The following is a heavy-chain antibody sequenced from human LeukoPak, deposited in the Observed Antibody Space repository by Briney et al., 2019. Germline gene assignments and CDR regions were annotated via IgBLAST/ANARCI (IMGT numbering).Heavy chain of an antibody. V-gene: IGHV4-31*03. CDR3: ARTDHGDYDC. D-gene: IGHD4-17*01. CDR2: IYYSGST. CDR1: GGPISSGGYY. J-gene: IGHJ4*02. Sequence: SETLSLTCTVSGGPISSGGYYWSWIRQHPGKGLEWIGYIYYSGSTYYNPSLKSRVTISVDTSKNQFSLKLSSVTAADTAVYYCARTDHGDYDCWGQGTLVTVSS.